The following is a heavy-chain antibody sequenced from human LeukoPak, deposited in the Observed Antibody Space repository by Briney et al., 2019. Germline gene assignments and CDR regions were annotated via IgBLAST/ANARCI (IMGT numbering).Heavy chain of an antibody. D-gene: IGHD2-2*01. CDR3: ASGGVVVPAALLYGMDV. CDR2: INPNSGGT. J-gene: IGHJ6*02. CDR1: GYTFTGYY. Sequence: ASVKVSSKASGYTFTGYYMHWVRQAPGQGLEWMGWINPNSGGTNYAQKFQGRVTMTRDTSISTAYMELSRLRSDDTAVYYCASGGVVVPAALLYGMDVWGQGTTVTVSS. V-gene: IGHV1-2*02.